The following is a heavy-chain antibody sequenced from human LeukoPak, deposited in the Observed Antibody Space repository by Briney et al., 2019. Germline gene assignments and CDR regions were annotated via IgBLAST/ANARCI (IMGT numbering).Heavy chain of an antibody. V-gene: IGHV3-21*01. CDR3: ARADLPYYYDSSGSYGDY. D-gene: IGHD3-22*01. J-gene: IGHJ4*02. CDR1: GFTFSSYS. CDR2: ISSSSYI. Sequence: GGSLRLSCAASGFTFSSYSMNWVRQAPGKGLEWVSSISSSSYIYYADSVKGRFTISRDNAKNSLYLQISSLRAEDTAVYYCARADLPYYYDSSGSYGDYWGQGTLVTVSS.